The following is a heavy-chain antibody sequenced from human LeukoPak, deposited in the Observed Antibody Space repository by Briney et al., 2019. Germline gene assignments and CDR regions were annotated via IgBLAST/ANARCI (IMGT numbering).Heavy chain of an antibody. Sequence: ASVKVSCKASGYTFTGYYMHWVRQAPGQGLEWMGWINPNSGGSTSYAQKFQGRVTMTRDTSTSTVYMELSSLRSEDTAVYYCARELSGGNSGTKAFDYWGQGTLVTVSS. CDR1: GYTFTGYY. J-gene: IGHJ4*02. D-gene: IGHD4-23*01. CDR3: ARELSGGNSGTKAFDY. CDR2: INPNSGGST. V-gene: IGHV1-46*01.